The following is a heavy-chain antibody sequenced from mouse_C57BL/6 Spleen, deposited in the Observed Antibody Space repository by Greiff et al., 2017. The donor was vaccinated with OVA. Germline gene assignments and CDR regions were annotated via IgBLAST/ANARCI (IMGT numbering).Heavy chain of an antibody. CDR1: GYTFTDYE. CDR3: TREVPFAY. J-gene: IGHJ3*01. Sequence: VQLQPSGAELVRPGASVTLSCKASGYTFTDYEMHWVKQTPVHGLEWIGAIGPETGGTAYNQKFKGKAILTADKSSSTAYMELRGLTSEDSAVYYCTREVPFAYWGQGTLVTVSA. CDR2: IGPETGGT. V-gene: IGHV1-15*01.